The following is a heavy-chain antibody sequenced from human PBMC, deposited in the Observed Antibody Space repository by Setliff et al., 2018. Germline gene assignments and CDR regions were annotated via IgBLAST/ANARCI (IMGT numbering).Heavy chain of an antibody. CDR1: GLSYINDW. CDR2: INPHGSEK. D-gene: IGHD3-10*01. CDR3: FGAGTCSY. J-gene: IGHJ4*02. V-gene: IGHV3-7*01. Sequence: PGGSLRLSCTASGLSYINDWVSWVRQAPGKGLEWLASINPHGSEKYYADSVKDRFTISRDNAKNSLSLQMNNLRTEDTAVYYCFGAGTCSYWGQGTLVTVSS.